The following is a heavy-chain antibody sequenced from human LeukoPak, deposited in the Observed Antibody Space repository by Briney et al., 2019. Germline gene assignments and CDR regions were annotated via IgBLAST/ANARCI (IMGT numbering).Heavy chain of an antibody. CDR2: IGTAGDT. J-gene: IGHJ4*02. Sequence: GGSLRLSCAASGFTFSSYDMHWVRQATGKGLEWVSAIGTAGDTYYPGSVKGRFTISRENAKNSLYLQMNSLRAEDTAVYYCARVRAVAGYSDYWGQGTLVTVSS. CDR3: ARVRAVAGYSDY. V-gene: IGHV3-13*01. D-gene: IGHD6-19*01. CDR1: GFTFSSYD.